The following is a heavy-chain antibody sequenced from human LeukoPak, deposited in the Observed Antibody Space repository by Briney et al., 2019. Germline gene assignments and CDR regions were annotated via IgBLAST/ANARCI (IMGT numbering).Heavy chain of an antibody. J-gene: IGHJ4*02. Sequence: VGSLRLSRAASGFTFYNYAMSSVRQAPAKGLEWVSSISGSDGNTYYVDSVKARFTISRDNYKNTVHLQMNGLRAEETAVFYCARGLWLSLNYFDYWGQGTLVTV. D-gene: IGHD5-18*01. CDR2: ISGSDGNT. V-gene: IGHV3-23*01. CDR1: GFTFYNYA. CDR3: ARGLWLSLNYFDY.